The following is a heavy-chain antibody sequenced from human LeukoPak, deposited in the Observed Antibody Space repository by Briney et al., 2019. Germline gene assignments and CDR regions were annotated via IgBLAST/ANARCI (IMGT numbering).Heavy chain of an antibody. J-gene: IGHJ6*03. V-gene: IGHV3-30*04. CDR2: ISYDGGNK. CDR3: AKETGYSSSWPLDYYYYMDV. CDR1: GFTFNSYA. D-gene: IGHD6-13*01. Sequence: GGSLRLSCAASGFTFNSYAMHWVRQAPGKGLEWVAVISYDGGNKYYADSVKGRFTISRDNSKNTLYLQMNSLRAEDTAVYYCAKETGYSSSWPLDYYYYMDVWGKGTTVTVSS.